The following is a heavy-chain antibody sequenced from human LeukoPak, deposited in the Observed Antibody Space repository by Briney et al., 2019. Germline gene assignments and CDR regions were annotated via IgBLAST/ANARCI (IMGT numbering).Heavy chain of an antibody. CDR1: GFTFRSYW. V-gene: IGHV3-21*01. D-gene: IGHD2-2*01. J-gene: IGHJ6*02. CDR3: ARDLVVPAAPSYYYYYGMDV. Sequence: PGGSLRLSCATSGFTFRSYWLNWVRQAPGKGLEWVSSISSSSSYIYYADSVKGRFTISRDNAKNSLYLQMNSLRAEDTAVYYCARDLVVPAAPSYYYYYGMDVWGQGTTVTVSS. CDR2: ISSSSSYI.